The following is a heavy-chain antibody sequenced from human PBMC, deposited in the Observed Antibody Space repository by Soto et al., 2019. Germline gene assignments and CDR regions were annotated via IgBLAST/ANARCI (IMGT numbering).Heavy chain of an antibody. CDR3: ARVPPWGNSEGDYYLQHSES. J-gene: IGHJ4*02. D-gene: IGHD3-16*01. Sequence: ASVKVSCKSSGFTFTSYAIHWLRQAPGQRPQWMGWINGGSGNTKYSQDFQGRVTFTRDTFATTAYLELSSLRSEDTAVYYCARVPPWGNSEGDYYLQHSESWGQGTPVTVSS. CDR1: GFTFTSYA. V-gene: IGHV1-3*01. CDR2: INGGSGNT.